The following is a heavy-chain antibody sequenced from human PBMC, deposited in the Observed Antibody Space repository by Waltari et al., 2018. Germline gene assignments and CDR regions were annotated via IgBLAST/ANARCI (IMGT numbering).Heavy chain of an antibody. D-gene: IGHD3-22*01. CDR3: ARLRRKYYYDSSGYYYNDY. Sequence: QVQLQQWGAGLLKPSETLSLTCAVYGGSFSGYYWRWIRQPPGKGLEWIGEINHSGSTNSNPSRKSRVTISVDTSKNQFSLKLSSVTAADTAVYYCARLRRKYYYDSSGYYYNDYWGQGTLVTVSS. V-gene: IGHV4-34*01. J-gene: IGHJ4*02. CDR1: GGSFSGYY. CDR2: INHSGST.